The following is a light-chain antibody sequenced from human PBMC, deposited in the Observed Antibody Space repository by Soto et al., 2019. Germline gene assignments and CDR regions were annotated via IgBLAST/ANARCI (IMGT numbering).Light chain of an antibody. J-gene: IGKJ2*01. CDR1: QSLSHNY. V-gene: IGKV3-20*01. Sequence: EVVLTQSPSTLSLSPGERATLSCRASQSLSHNYLVWYQQKHGHAPRLLVYGASSRATGIPERFSGSGSGKDFTITISRLEPEHFEVYYSQQYGSSPYTSGQLTKLEI. CDR3: QQYGSSPYT. CDR2: GAS.